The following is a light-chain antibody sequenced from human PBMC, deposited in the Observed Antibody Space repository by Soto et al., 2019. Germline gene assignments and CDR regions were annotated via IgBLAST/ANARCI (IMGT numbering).Light chain of an antibody. CDR2: EVS. V-gene: IGLV2-14*01. CDR3: SSYTSSNTVI. J-gene: IGLJ2*01. Sequence: QSALTQPASVSGSPGQSITISCTGTSSDVGDYNYVSWYQQHPGKAPKLMICEVSNRPSGVSNRFSGSMSGNTASLTISGLQAEDEADYYCSSYTSSNTVIFGGGTKLTV. CDR1: SSDVGDYNY.